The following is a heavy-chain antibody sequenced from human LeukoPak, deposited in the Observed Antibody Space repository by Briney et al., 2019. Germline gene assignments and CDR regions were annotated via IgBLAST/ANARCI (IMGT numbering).Heavy chain of an antibody. CDR2: ISFDSNIK. J-gene: IGHJ4*02. V-gene: IGHV3-30*18. CDR1: GFTFSNYG. Sequence: GGSLRLSCAASGFTFSNYGVPWVRQAPGKGLEWVAFISFDSNIKYYADSVRGRFTISRDNSKNTLYLQMNSLRAEDTAVYYCAKLASGGNYYYFDYWGQGTLVTVSS. D-gene: IGHD4-23*01. CDR3: AKLASGGNYYYFDY.